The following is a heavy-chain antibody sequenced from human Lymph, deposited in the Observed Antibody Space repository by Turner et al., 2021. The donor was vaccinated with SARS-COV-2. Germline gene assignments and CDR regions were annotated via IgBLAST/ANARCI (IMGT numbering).Heavy chain of an antibody. CDR1: VFTFSSSV. V-gene: IGHV3-33*01. Sequence: QVQLVDSVGGVVQPWMSLRLSCSASVFTFSSSVMHWVRPAPGKGMEWVEVIWYDGSNNDYADAVKGRFTISRDNSKNTLYLQMNRLRAEDTAVYYCARELTPYGDPGDYWGQGTLVTVSS. J-gene: IGHJ4*02. CDR3: ARELTPYGDPGDY. CDR2: IWYDGSNN. D-gene: IGHD4-17*01.